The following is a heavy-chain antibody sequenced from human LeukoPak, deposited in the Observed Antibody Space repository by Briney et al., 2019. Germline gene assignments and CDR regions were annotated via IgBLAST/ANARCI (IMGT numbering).Heavy chain of an antibody. J-gene: IGHJ5*02. CDR3: AKGGQVVGNWFDP. CDR1: GFTFNTYA. CDR2: ASSSGGGT. V-gene: IGHV3-23*01. Sequence: GESLRLSCAASGFTFNTYAMSWVRQAPGKGLEWVSAASSSGGGTYYTDSVKGRFTISRDNSKHTLYLQMNSLRDEDTAIYYCAKGGQVVGNWFDPWGQGTLVTVSS. D-gene: IGHD2-15*01.